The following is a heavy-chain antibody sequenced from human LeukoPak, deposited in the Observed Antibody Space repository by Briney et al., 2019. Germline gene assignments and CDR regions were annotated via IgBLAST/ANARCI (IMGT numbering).Heavy chain of an antibody. Sequence: SETLSLTCTVSGGSISSYYWSWIRQPPGKGLGWIGYIYYSGSTNYNPSLKSRVTISVDTSKNQFSLKLSSVTAADTAVYYCAGGIAAAGPHFDYWGQGTLVTVSS. CDR3: AGGIAAAGPHFDY. CDR1: GGSISSYY. V-gene: IGHV4-59*01. CDR2: IYYSGST. J-gene: IGHJ4*02. D-gene: IGHD6-13*01.